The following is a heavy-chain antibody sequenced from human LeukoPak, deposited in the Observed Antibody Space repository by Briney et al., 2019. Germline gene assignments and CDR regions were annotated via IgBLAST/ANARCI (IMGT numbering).Heavy chain of an antibody. J-gene: IGHJ4*02. CDR2: IYYSGST. V-gene: IGHV4-39*07. Sequence: SETLSLTCTASGGSISSSSYYWGWIRQPPGKGLEWIGSIYYSGSTYYNPSLKSRVTISVDTSKNQFSLKLSSVTAADTAVYYCARVSGSYLDYWGQGTLVTVSS. D-gene: IGHD1-26*01. CDR3: ARVSGSYLDY. CDR1: GGSISSSSYY.